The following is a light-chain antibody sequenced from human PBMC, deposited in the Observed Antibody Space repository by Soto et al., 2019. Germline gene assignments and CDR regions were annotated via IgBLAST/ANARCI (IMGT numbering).Light chain of an antibody. CDR1: SSEVGGYTY. J-gene: IGLJ3*02. CDR3: SSYAAINNCYFV. CDR2: AVT. V-gene: IGLV2-8*01. Sequence: QSALTQPPSASGSPGQSVTISCTGTSSEVGGYTYVSWYQQYPGRAPKLMIYAVTKRPSGVPDHFSGSKSGNTASLTVSGLRAEDGADYFCSSYAAINNCYFVFGGGTKRTV.